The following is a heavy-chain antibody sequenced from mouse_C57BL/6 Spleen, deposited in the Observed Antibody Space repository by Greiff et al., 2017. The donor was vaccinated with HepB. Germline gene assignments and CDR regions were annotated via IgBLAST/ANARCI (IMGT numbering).Heavy chain of an antibody. V-gene: IGHV1-54*01. CDR1: GYAFTNYL. CDR2: INPGSGGT. Sequence: QVQLQQSGAELVRPGTSVKVSCKASGYAFTNYLIEWVKQRPGQGLEWIGVINPGSGGTNYNQKFKGKATLTADKSSSTAYMQLSSLTSEDSAVYLCARTLNNAVVAQYFDVWGTGTTVTVSS. CDR3: ARTLNNAVVAQYFDV. J-gene: IGHJ1*03. D-gene: IGHD1-1*01.